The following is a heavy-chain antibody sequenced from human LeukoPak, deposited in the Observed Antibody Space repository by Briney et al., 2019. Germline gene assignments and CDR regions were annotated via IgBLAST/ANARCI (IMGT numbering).Heavy chain of an antibody. CDR3: ARSIAVAGRIHLFDY. V-gene: IGHV3-64*01. Sequence: PGVSQRLLCAASGFTLNRYAMHCARQARAKALEYVSAISCNGCSTYNASSVKGRFTISRDNSTDTLYLQMGSLRAEDMAVYYCARSIAVAGRIHLFDYWGQGTLVTVSS. CDR1: GFTLNRYA. D-gene: IGHD6-19*01. J-gene: IGHJ4*02. CDR2: ISCNGCST.